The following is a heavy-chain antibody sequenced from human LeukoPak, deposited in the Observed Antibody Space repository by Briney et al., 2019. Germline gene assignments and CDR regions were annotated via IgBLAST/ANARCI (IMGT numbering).Heavy chain of an antibody. J-gene: IGHJ5*02. CDR2: IYPGDSDT. CDR3: ARRHGDYPGWFDP. Sequence: GESLKISCKGSEYSFTSYWIGWVRQMPGKGLEWMGIIYPGDSDTSYSPSSQGQVTISAAQSITPAYLQWSRCKASDTALYYCARRHGDYPGWFDPWGQGTLVTVSS. D-gene: IGHD4-17*01. V-gene: IGHV5-51*01. CDR1: EYSFTSYW.